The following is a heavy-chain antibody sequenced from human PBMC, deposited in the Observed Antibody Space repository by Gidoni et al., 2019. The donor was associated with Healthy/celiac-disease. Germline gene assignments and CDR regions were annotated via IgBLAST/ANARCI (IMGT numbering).Heavy chain of an antibody. D-gene: IGHD2-15*01. J-gene: IGHJ6*02. CDR2: INWNGGST. CDR1: GFTFDDYG. Sequence: EVQLVESGGGVVRPGGFLRLYCAASGFTFDDYGMGWVRQDPGKGLEWVAGINWNGGSTGYADSVKGRFTISRDNAKNSLYLQMNSLRAEDTALYHCARGGSYALAYYGMDVWGQGTTVTVSS. V-gene: IGHV3-20*01. CDR3: ARGGSYALAYYGMDV.